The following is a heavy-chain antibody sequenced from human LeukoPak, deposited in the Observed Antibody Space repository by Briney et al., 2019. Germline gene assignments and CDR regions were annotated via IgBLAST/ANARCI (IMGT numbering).Heavy chain of an antibody. CDR3: ARIEYVDYDHQRDDY. V-gene: IGHV1-2*06. CDR2: INPNSGGT. J-gene: IGHJ4*02. CDR1: GYTFTGYY. D-gene: IGHD4-17*01. Sequence: ASVTVSCKASGYTFTGYYMHWVRQAPGQGLEWMGRINPNSGGTNYAQKFQGRVTMTRDTSISTAYMELCRLRSDDTAVYYGARIEYVDYDHQRDDYWRQGTLVTVSS.